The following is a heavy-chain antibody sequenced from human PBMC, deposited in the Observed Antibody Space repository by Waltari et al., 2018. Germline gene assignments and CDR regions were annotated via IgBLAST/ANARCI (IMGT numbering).Heavy chain of an antibody. V-gene: IGHV3-7*01. CDR3: VRHGFWNFDF. D-gene: IGHD3-3*01. Sequence: EVPLVESGGGVVQPGGSLRLSGAGSAFTFSGNWMPWVRQAPGKVLELVANIKGDGSKKNYVDSVEGRFTISRDNAKNSLYLQMNSLRAEDTALYYCVRHGFWNFDFWGQGTLVTVSS. CDR1: AFTFSGNW. J-gene: IGHJ4*02. CDR2: IKGDGSKK.